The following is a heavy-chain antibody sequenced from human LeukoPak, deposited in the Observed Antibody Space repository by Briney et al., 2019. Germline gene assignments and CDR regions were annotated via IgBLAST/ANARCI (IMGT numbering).Heavy chain of an antibody. V-gene: IGHV3-33*01. CDR2: IWYDGSKK. Sequence: GGSLRLSCAASGFTFSSYGMHWVRQAPGKGLEWVAVIWYDGSKKYYADSVKGRFTISRDNSKNTLYLQMNSLRAEDTAVYYCARDGRFFYYGMDVWGQGTTVTVSS. D-gene: IGHD3-3*01. J-gene: IGHJ6*02. CDR1: GFTFSSYG. CDR3: ARDGRFFYYGMDV.